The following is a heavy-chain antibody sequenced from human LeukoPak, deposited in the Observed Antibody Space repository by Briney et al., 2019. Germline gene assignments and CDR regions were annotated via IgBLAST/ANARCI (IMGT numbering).Heavy chain of an antibody. CDR2: IYHSGST. Sequence: PSETLSLTCAVSGGSISSSNWWSWVRQPPGKGLEWIGEIYHSGSTNYNPSLKSRVTISVDKSKNQFSLKLSSVTAADTAVYYCARREVGYDSSGYYSYYFDYWGQGTLVTVSS. D-gene: IGHD3-22*01. CDR3: ARREVGYDSSGYYSYYFDY. CDR1: GGSISSSNW. V-gene: IGHV4-4*02. J-gene: IGHJ4*02.